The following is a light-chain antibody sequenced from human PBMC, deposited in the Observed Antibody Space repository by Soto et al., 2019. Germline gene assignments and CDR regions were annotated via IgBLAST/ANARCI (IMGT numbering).Light chain of an antibody. J-gene: IGKJ4*01. CDR3: QQYNSYPLT. Sequence: DIPMTQSPSTLSASVGDRVTITCRASQSISSWLAWYQQKPGKAPKLLIYKASSLESGVPSRFSGSGSGTEFTLTINSLHPDDFATYYCQQYNSYPLTFGGGTKVEIK. CDR1: QSISSW. CDR2: KAS. V-gene: IGKV1-5*03.